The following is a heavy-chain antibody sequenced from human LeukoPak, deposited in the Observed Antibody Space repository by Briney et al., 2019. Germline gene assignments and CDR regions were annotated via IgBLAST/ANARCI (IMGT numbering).Heavy chain of an antibody. CDR2: ITTSDGNT. V-gene: IGHV3-23*01. J-gene: IGHJ4*02. D-gene: IGHD7-27*01. CDR1: GSTFSSYT. Sequence: PGGSLRLSCAASGSTFSSYTMSWVRQAPGKGLEWVLTITTSDGNTYYADSVKGRFTVSRDNSKNTLFLQMNSLRAEDTAVYYCAKDGGLWVSAHWGDSWGRGTLVTVSS. CDR3: AKDGGLWVSAHWGDS.